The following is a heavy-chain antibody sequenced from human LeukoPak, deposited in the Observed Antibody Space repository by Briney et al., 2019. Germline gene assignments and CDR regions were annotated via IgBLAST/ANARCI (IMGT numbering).Heavy chain of an antibody. CDR2: ISDSGDNT. CDR1: GFTFSSYA. J-gene: IGHJ4*02. V-gene: IGHV3-23*01. D-gene: IGHD3-22*01. Sequence: GGSLRLSCVASGFTFSSYAMSWVRQAPGKGLEWVSTISDSGDNTYYADSVKGRFTISRDNSKNTLYLQMNSLRAEDTAVYYCARDLYRIVVVPHYFDYWGQGTLVTVSS. CDR3: ARDLYRIVVVPHYFDY.